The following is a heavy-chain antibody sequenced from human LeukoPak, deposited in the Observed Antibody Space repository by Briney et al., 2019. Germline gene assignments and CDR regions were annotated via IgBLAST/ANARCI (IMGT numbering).Heavy chain of an antibody. V-gene: IGHV3-64*04. D-gene: IGHD3-3*01. CDR2: ISSNGGST. CDR3: ARGRGLGVVSPYFDY. J-gene: IGHJ4*02. Sequence: PGGSLRLSCSASGFTFSSYAMHWVRQAPGKGLEYVSAISSNGGSTYYADSVKGRFTISRDNSKNIVSLQMNNLRAEDTAVYYCARGRGLGVVSPYFDYWGQGTLVTVSS. CDR1: GFTFSSYA.